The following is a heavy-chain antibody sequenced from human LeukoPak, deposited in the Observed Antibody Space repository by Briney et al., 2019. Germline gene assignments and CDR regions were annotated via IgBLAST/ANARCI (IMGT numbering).Heavy chain of an antibody. Sequence: GGSLRLSCAASGFTFSSYGMNWVRQAPGKGLEWVSYISNSGTAIYYADSVKGRFTISRDNAKSSLYLQMNSLRAEDTAVYYCARAGYSMDTEYFQHWGQGTLVTVS. D-gene: IGHD5-18*01. CDR3: ARAGYSMDTEYFQH. V-gene: IGHV3-48*03. CDR1: GFTFSSYG. J-gene: IGHJ1*01. CDR2: ISNSGTAI.